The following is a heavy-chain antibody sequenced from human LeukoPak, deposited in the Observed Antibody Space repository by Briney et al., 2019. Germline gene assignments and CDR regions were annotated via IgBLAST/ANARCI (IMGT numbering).Heavy chain of an antibody. CDR1: GGSISSYY. Sequence: SETLSLTCTVSGGSISSYYWSWIRQPPGKGLEWIGYIYYSGSTNYSPSLKSRVTISVDTSKNQFSLKLSSVTAADTAVYYCARAPYCGGDCYELDYWGQGTLVTVSS. J-gene: IGHJ4*02. CDR3: ARAPYCGGDCYELDY. D-gene: IGHD2-21*02. V-gene: IGHV4-59*01. CDR2: IYYSGST.